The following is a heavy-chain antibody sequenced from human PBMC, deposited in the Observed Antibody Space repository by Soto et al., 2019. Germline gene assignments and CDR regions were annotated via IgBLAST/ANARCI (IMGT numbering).Heavy chain of an antibody. D-gene: IGHD2-2*01. CDR2: IYWNDDK. Sequence: QITLKESGPTLVKPTQTLTLTCTFSGFSLSTSGVGVGWIRQPPGKALEWLALIYWNDDKRYSPSLKSRLTITKDTSKNQVVLTMTNMDPVDTATYNCAHSEAAAMPVPPRVYYYYGMDVWGQGTTVTVSS. CDR3: AHSEAAAMPVPPRVYYYYGMDV. J-gene: IGHJ6*02. CDR1: GFSLSTSGVG. V-gene: IGHV2-5*01.